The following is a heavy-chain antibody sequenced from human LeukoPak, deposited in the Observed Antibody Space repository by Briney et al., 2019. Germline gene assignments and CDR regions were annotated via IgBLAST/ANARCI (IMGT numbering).Heavy chain of an antibody. D-gene: IGHD6-13*01. V-gene: IGHV4-30-2*01. Sequence: PSETLSLTCTVSGGSISSGGYYWSWIRQPPGKGLEWIGYIYHSGSTYYNPSLKSRVTISVDRSKNQFSLKLSSVTAADTAVYYCARSIAAAGTSSWFDPWGQGTLVTVSS. CDR1: GGSISSGGYY. J-gene: IGHJ5*02. CDR2: IYHSGST. CDR3: ARSIAAAGTSSWFDP.